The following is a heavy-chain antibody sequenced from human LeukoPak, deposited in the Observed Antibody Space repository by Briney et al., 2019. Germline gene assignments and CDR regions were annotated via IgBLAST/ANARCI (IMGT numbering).Heavy chain of an antibody. Sequence: SETLSLTCTVSGGSISSYYWTWIRQPPGKGLEWIGYMYYSGSTNYNPSLKSRITISVDTSKNQFSLKLSSVTAADTAVYYCARALNNWYFDLWGRGTLVTVSS. J-gene: IGHJ2*01. CDR3: ARALNNWYFDL. CDR1: GGSISSYY. V-gene: IGHV4-59*01. CDR2: MYYSGST.